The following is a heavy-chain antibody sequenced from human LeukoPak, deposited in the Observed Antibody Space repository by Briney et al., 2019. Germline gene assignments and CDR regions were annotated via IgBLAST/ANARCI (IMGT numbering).Heavy chain of an antibody. CDR1: TFTLSGSD. CDR2: IRSKTNKYDT. D-gene: IGHD3-22*01. V-gene: IGHV3-73*01. Sequence: GRSLRLSSAASTFTLSGSDIQWVRQVSGEVLEWVGHIRSKTNKYDTENAASMKGKYTFSRDNSKNTAYIQTNSLKTNNTAVYYCTRHNYDRSGYGAFDIWGQGTMVTVSS. CDR3: TRHNYDRSGYGAFDI. J-gene: IGHJ3*02.